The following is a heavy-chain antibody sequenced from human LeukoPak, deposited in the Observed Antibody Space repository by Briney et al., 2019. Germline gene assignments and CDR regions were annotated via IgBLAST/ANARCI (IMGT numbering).Heavy chain of an antibody. CDR1: GGTFSSYA. CDR2: IIPIFGTA. J-gene: IGHJ6*02. CDR3: ARDPGSLYGMDV. D-gene: IGHD3-10*01. Sequence: SVKVSCKASGGTFSSYAISWVRQAPGQGLEWMGGIIPIFGTANYAQKFRGRVTITADESTSTAYMELSSLRSEDTAVYYCARDPGSLYGMDVWGQGTTVTVSS. V-gene: IGHV1-69*13.